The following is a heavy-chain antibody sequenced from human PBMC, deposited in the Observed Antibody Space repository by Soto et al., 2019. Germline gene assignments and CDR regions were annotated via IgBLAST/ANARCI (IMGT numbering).Heavy chain of an antibody. CDR2: ISSSSSYI. Sequence: GGSLRLSCAASGFTFSGYSMNWVRQAPGKGLEWVSSISSSSSYIYYADSVKGRFTISRDNAKNSLYLQMNSLRAEDTAVYYCARDGLVVGDAFDIWGQGTMVTVSS. D-gene: IGHD3-22*01. V-gene: IGHV3-21*01. CDR3: ARDGLVVGDAFDI. J-gene: IGHJ3*02. CDR1: GFTFSGYS.